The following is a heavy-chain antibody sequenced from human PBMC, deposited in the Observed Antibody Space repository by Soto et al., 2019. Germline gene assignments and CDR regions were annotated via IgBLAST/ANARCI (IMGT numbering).Heavy chain of an antibody. CDR1: GFTISNYA. D-gene: IGHD4-17*01. CDR2: ISVSGGGT. Sequence: PGGSLRLSCVGSGFTISNYAMSWVRQAPGKGLEWVSAISVSGGGTYYADSVKGRFTISKDKSKNTLFLQMNTLRAEDTAIYYCARGSYADYDYWGQGTLVTVSS. J-gene: IGHJ4*02. V-gene: IGHV3-23*01. CDR3: ARGSYADYDY.